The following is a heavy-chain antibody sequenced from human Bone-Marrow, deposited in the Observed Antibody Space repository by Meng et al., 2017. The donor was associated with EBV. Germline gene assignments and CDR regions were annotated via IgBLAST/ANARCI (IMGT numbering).Heavy chain of an antibody. CDR3: ARAGRGYGDFEYYFDY. V-gene: IGHV4-30-4*01. Sequence: QVQAQGSGPGLVKPSQTLSLTCAVSDDSIHSGGYYWSWIRQPPGKGLEWIGYIYYSSSTYYTPSLKTRLTISLDTSKSQFSLKLYSVTAADTAMYYCARAGRGYGDFEYYFDYWGQGTLVTVSS. D-gene: IGHD4-17*01. CDR1: DDSIHSGGYY. J-gene: IGHJ4*02. CDR2: IYYSSST.